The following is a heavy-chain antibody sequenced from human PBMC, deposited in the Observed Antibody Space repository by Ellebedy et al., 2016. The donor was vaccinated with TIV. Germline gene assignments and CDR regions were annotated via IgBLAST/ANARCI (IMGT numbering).Heavy chain of an antibody. CDR1: GGSIGSGGYY. D-gene: IGHD3-3*01. CDR3: AREWYDFWSSGWFDP. V-gene: IGHV4-31*03. J-gene: IGHJ5*02. Sequence: SETLSLTXTVSGGSIGSGGYYWSWIRQHSGKGLEWIGYIHYSGSTYYNPSLKSRVTISVDTSKNQFSLKLSSVTAADTAVYYCAREWYDFWSSGWFDPWGQGTLVTVSS. CDR2: IHYSGST.